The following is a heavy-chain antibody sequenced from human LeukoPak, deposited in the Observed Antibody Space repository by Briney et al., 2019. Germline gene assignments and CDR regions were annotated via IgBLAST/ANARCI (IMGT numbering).Heavy chain of an antibody. Sequence: PSETLSLTCTVSGGSISSYYWSWIRQPPGKGLEWIGYIYYSGSTNYNPSLKSRVTISVDTSKNQFSLKLSSVTAADTAVYYCARTPYCSGGSCYSGYFDYWGQGTLVTVSS. CDR1: GGSISSYY. V-gene: IGHV4-59*01. D-gene: IGHD2-15*01. J-gene: IGHJ4*02. CDR3: ARTPYCSGGSCYSGYFDY. CDR2: IYYSGST.